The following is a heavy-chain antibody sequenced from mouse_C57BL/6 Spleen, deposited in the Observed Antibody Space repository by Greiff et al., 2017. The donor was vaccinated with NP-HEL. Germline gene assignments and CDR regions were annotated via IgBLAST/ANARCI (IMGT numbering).Heavy chain of an antibody. CDR2: IDPSDSDT. V-gene: IGHV1-52*01. D-gene: IGHD1-1*01. Sequence: QVQLQQPGAELVRPGSSVKLSCKASGYTFTSYWMHWVKQRPIQGLEWIGNIDPSDSDTHYNQKFKDKATLTVDKSSSTAYMQLSSLTSEDSAVYYCARDTTVVAFDYWGKGTTLTVSS. CDR3: ARDTTVVAFDY. CDR1: GYTFTSYW. J-gene: IGHJ2*01.